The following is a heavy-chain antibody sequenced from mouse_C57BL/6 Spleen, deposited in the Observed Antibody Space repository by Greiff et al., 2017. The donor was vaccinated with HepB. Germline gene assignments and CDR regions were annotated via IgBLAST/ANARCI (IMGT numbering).Heavy chain of an antibody. Sequence: EVQRVESGGGLVKPGGSLKLSCAASGFTFSSYTMSWVRQTPEKRLEWVATISGGGGNTYYPDSVKGRFTISRDNAKNTLYLQMSSLRSEDTALYYCASHNWVYAMDYWGQGTSVTVSS. CDR2: ISGGGGNT. CDR1: GFTFSSYT. CDR3: ASHNWVYAMDY. J-gene: IGHJ4*01. V-gene: IGHV5-9*01. D-gene: IGHD4-1*02.